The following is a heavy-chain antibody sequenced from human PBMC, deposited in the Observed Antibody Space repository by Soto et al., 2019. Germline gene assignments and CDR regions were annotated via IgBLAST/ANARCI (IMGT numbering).Heavy chain of an antibody. D-gene: IGHD3-10*01. CDR3: ARDRLLGRGGFDY. J-gene: IGHJ4*02. Sequence: QVQLVESGGGVVQPGRSLRLSCAASGFTFSSYAMHWVRQAPGKGPEWVAVISYDGSNKYYADSVKGRFTISRDNSKNTLYLQMNSLRAEDTAVYYCARDRLLGRGGFDYWGQGTLVTVSS. CDR1: GFTFSSYA. V-gene: IGHV3-30-3*01. CDR2: ISYDGSNK.